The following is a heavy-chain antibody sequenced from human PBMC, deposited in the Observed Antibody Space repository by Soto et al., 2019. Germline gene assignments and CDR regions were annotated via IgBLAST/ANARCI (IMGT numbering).Heavy chain of an antibody. V-gene: IGHV3-21*01. CDR3: AIDYDILTGYGMDV. J-gene: IGHJ6*02. D-gene: IGHD3-9*01. CDR1: GFTFSSYS. Sequence: EVQLVESGGGLVKPGGSLRLSCAASGFTFSSYSMNWVRQAPGKGLEWVSSISSSSSYIYYADSVKGRFTISRDNAKNSLYLQMNSLRAEDTAVYYCAIDYDILTGYGMDVWGQGTTVTVSS. CDR2: ISSSSSYI.